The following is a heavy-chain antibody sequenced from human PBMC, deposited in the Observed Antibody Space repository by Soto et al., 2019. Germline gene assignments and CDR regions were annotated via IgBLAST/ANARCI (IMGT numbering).Heavy chain of an antibody. D-gene: IGHD2-2*01. V-gene: IGHV1-69*12. CDR2: IIPVFVTP. CDR3: ARERSVGYCITTTCPKPFYYYAMDV. CDR1: GGTFTNYA. Sequence: QVQLVQSGAEVKKPGSSLKVSCKASGGTFTNYAFSWVRQAPGQGLEWMGGIIPVFVTPDYAQKFQGRVTITADESTRTSSMELSSLRSDDTAVYYCARERSVGYCITTTCPKPFYYYAMDVWGQGTTVTVSS. J-gene: IGHJ6*02.